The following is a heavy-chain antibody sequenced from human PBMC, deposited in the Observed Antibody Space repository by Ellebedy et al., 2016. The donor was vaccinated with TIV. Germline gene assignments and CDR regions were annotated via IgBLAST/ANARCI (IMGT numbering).Heavy chain of an antibody. J-gene: IGHJ4*02. D-gene: IGHD1-26*01. Sequence: GGSLRLSCAASGFIFSSYTMSWVRQAPGKGLEWVSSISSRTDNIYYAGSVKGQFTISRDNAKNSLYLQMNSLRAEDTAIYYCARLPGATKSTDFDYWGQGTLVTVSS. CDR1: GFIFSSYT. V-gene: IGHV3-21*01. CDR2: ISSRTDNI. CDR3: ARLPGATKSTDFDY.